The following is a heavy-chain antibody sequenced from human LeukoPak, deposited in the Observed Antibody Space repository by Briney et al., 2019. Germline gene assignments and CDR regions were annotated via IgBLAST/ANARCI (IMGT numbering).Heavy chain of an antibody. V-gene: IGHV3-7*01. D-gene: IGHD6-19*01. Sequence: GGSLRLSCAASGFTFSSYWMSWVRQAPGKGLEWVANIKQDGSEKYYVDSVKGRFTISRDNAKNSLYLQMNSLRAEDTAMYYCARDRYSSGWTGTLNYWGQGTLVTVSS. CDR3: ARDRYSSGWTGTLNY. J-gene: IGHJ4*02. CDR1: GFTFSSYW. CDR2: IKQDGSEK.